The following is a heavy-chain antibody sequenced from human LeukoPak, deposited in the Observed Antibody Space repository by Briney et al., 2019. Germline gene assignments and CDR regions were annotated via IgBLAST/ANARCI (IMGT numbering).Heavy chain of an antibody. D-gene: IGHD2-15*01. CDR3: ARDHCSGGSCESGY. J-gene: IGHJ4*02. CDR1: GGTFSSYA. Sequence: SVKVSCKASGGTFSSYAISWVRQAPGQGLEWMGRIIPILGIANYAQKFQGRVTITADKSTSTAYMELSSLRSEDTAVYYCARDHCSGGSCESGYWGQGTLVNVSS. CDR2: IIPILGIA. V-gene: IGHV1-69*04.